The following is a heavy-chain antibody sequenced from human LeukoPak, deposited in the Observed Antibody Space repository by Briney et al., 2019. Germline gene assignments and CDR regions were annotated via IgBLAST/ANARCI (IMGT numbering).Heavy chain of an antibody. D-gene: IGHD3-10*01. CDR1: GFTFSSYW. CDR2: IKQDGSEK. CDR3: ARDGDTMVRGVIDY. Sequence: GGSLRLPCAASGFTFSSYWMSWVRQAPGKGLEWVANIKQDGSEKYYVDSVKGRFTISRDNAKNSLYLQMNSLRAEDTAVYYCARDGDTMVRGVIDYWGQGTLVTVSS. J-gene: IGHJ4*02. V-gene: IGHV3-7*01.